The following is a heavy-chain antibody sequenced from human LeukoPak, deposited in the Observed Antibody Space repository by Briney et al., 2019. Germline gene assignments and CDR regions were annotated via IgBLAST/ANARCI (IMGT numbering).Heavy chain of an antibody. J-gene: IGHJ4*02. D-gene: IGHD2-8*01. CDR3: ARHYVFVYGGSSFDY. Sequence: SETLSLTCTVSGGSISGYYWSWIRQPPGKGLEWIVYIYYSGSTNYSPSLKSRITISVDTSKNQFSLKLSSVTAADTAVYYCARHYVFVYGGSSFDYWGQGTLVTVSS. V-gene: IGHV4-59*08. CDR2: IYYSGST. CDR1: GGSISGYY.